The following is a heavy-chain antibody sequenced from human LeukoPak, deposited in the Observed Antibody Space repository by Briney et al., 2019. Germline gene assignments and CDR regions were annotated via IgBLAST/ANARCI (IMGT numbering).Heavy chain of an antibody. D-gene: IGHD3-10*01. J-gene: IGHJ4*02. CDR2: IKHSGST. Sequence: SETLSLTCAVYGGSFSGYYWSWIRQPPGKGLEWIGEIKHSGSTNYNPSLQSRVTISVDTSKNQFSLKLSSVTAADTAVYYCARGHTFTMVRGVGVDYWGQGTLVTVSS. CDR1: GGSFSGYY. CDR3: ARGHTFTMVRGVGVDY. V-gene: IGHV4-34*01.